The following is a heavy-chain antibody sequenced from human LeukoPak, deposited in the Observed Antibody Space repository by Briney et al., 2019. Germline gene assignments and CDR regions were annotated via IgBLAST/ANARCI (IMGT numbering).Heavy chain of an antibody. CDR1: GFTVSDNY. J-gene: IGHJ4*02. CDR3: AGNPYCSGGNCYSAFDY. V-gene: IGHV3-66*01. D-gene: IGHD2-15*01. Sequence: GGSLRLSCAASGFTVSDNYMSWVRQAPGKGLEWVSVIYTGGSTYYADSVRGRFTISRDNSKNTLYLQMNSLRAEDTAVYYCAGNPYCSGGNCYSAFDYWGQGTLVTVSS. CDR2: IYTGGST.